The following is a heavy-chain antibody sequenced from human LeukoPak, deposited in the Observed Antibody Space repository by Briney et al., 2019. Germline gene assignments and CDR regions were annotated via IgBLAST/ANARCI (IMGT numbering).Heavy chain of an antibody. J-gene: IGHJ5*02. CDR1: GYTFTSYY. D-gene: IGHD2-15*01. CDR3: ARDLYCSGGSCYPGWFDP. V-gene: IGHV1-46*01. Sequence: ASVKVSCKASGYTFTSYYMHWVRQAPGQGLEWMGIINPSGGSTSYAQKFQGRVTMTRDTSTSTVYMELSSLRSEDTAVYYCARDLYCSGGSCYPGWFDPWGQGTLVRLL. CDR2: INPSGGST.